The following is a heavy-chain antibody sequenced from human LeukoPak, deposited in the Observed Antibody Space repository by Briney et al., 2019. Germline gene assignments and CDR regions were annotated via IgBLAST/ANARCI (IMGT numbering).Heavy chain of an antibody. CDR3: ARWDMNPSGPWFYP. Sequence: SVRLSCKASGFTFSSYTMNWVRQAPGQGLEWMGRIIPILGIANYAQKFQGRVTITADKSTSKAYMELSSLRSEDTAVYYCARWDMNPSGPWFYPWGQGTLVTVSS. CDR2: IIPILGIA. CDR1: GFTFSSYT. V-gene: IGHV1-69*02. J-gene: IGHJ5*02. D-gene: IGHD1-26*01.